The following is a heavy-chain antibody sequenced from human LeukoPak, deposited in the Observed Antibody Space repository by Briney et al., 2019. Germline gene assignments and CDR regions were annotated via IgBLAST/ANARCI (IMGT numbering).Heavy chain of an antibody. CDR1: GFTFSDYD. CDR2: IGTAGDT. CDR3: ARAPSAAGTLFIDY. V-gene: IGHV3-13*01. J-gene: IGHJ4*02. D-gene: IGHD6-13*01. Sequence: GGSLRLSCAASGFTFSDYDMHWVRQATGKGLEWVSAIGTAGDTYYPGSVKGRFTISRENAKNSLYLQMNSLRAGDTAVYYCARAPSAAGTLFIDYWGQGTLVTVSS.